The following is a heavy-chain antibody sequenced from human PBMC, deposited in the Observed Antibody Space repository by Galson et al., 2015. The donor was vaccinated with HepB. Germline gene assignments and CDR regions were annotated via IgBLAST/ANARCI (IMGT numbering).Heavy chain of an antibody. CDR3: ARSAVFLEWLFLDPNWFDP. CDR2: MNPNSGNT. Sequence: SVKVSCKASGGTFSSYAISWVRQATGQGLEWMGWMNPNSGNTGYAQKFQGRVTMTRNTSISTAYMELSSLRSEDTAVYYCARSAVFLEWLFLDPNWFDPWGQGTLVTVSS. D-gene: IGHD3-3*01. V-gene: IGHV1-8*02. J-gene: IGHJ5*02. CDR1: GGTFSSYA.